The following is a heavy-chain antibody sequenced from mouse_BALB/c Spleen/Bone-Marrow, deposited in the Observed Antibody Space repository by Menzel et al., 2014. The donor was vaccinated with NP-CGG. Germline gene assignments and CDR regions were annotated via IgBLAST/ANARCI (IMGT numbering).Heavy chain of an antibody. J-gene: IGHJ1*01. CDR1: GYTFTSYW. CDR2: IDPSNGRT. D-gene: IGHD1-1*01. Sequence: QVQLQQPGAELVKPGASVKLSCKASGYTFTSYWMHWVKQRPGQGLEWIGEIDPSNGRTNYNEKFKNKATLTVDKSSSTAYMQLSSLTSEDSAVYYCARSTTVVARYWYFDVWGAGTTVTVSS. CDR3: ARSTTVVARYWYFDV. V-gene: IGHV1S81*02.